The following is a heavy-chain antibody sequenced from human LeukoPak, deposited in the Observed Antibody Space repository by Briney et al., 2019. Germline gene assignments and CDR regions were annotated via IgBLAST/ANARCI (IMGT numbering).Heavy chain of an antibody. J-gene: IGHJ4*02. V-gene: IGHV1-18*01. Sequence: ASVKVSCTASGDTFTNYGFSWVRQAPGEGLEWMGWISAYNGDTKYPQKFQGRVTMTTDTSATTVYMELGSLRFDDAAVYYCAREACSDGVCYFEYWGQGTLVTVSS. CDR3: AREACSDGVCYFEY. CDR2: ISAYNGDT. D-gene: IGHD2-8*01. CDR1: GDTFTNYG.